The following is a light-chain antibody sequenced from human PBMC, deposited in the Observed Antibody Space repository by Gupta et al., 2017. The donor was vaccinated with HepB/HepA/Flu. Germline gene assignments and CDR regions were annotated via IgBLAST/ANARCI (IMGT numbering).Light chain of an antibody. CDR3: QQRSNWPRT. J-gene: IGKJ4*01. CDR2: DAS. CDR1: QSVSNN. V-gene: IGKV3-11*01. Sequence: EIVLTQSPDTLSLSXGERATLSCRASQSVSNNLAWYQQKPGQAPRLLIYDASNRATGIPARFSGSGSGTDFALTISSLETEDFAVYYCQQRSNWPRTFGGGTNVEIK.